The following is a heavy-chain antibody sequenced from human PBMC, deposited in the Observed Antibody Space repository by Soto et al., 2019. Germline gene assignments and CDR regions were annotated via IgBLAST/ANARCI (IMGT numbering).Heavy chain of an antibody. CDR1: GGTFTSHT. Sequence: QVQLVQSGAEVKKPGSSVKVSCRASGGTFTSHTINWVRQAPGQGLEWMGRINPLLGATNYAPKYQGRITITADKSTNTGYMELSSLRSDDTAVLFCARALSWSGDYWYFDLWGRGTLVIVSS. D-gene: IGHD3-3*01. CDR2: INPLLGAT. V-gene: IGHV1-69*08. CDR3: ARALSWSGDYWYFDL. J-gene: IGHJ2*01.